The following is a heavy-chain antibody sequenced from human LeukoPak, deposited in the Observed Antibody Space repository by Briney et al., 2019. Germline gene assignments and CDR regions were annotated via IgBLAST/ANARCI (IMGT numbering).Heavy chain of an antibody. D-gene: IGHD3-22*01. CDR1: GYTFTGYY. Sequence: ASVKVSCKASGYTFTGYYMHWVRQAPGQGLEWMGWINPNSGGTNYAQKFQGRVTMTRDTSISTAYMELSRLRSDDTAVYYCARDRYYYDSSGYYAWFDPWGQGTLVTVSS. V-gene: IGHV1-2*02. J-gene: IGHJ5*02. CDR2: INPNSGGT. CDR3: ARDRYYYDSSGYYAWFDP.